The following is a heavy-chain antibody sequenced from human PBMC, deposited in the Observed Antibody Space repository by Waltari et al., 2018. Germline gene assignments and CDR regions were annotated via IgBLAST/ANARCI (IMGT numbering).Heavy chain of an antibody. CDR2: IKQDGIES. D-gene: IGHD2-2*02. J-gene: IGHJ3*02. Sequence: EVQLVESGGGLVQPGGSLRFSCAAFGLSLVNYWRPWDRQGPGKGLGWGANIKQDGIESYYVDSVKGRFTISRDNAKNSLYLQMNSLRAEDTAVYYCASRYCTSARCYTASYLAFDIWGQGTMVTVSS. V-gene: IGHV3-7*02. CDR3: ASRYCTSARCYTASYLAFDI. CDR1: GLSLVNYW.